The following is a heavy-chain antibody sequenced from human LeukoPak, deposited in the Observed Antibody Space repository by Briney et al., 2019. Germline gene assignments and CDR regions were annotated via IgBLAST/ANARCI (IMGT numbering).Heavy chain of an antibody. V-gene: IGHV4-59*01. D-gene: IGHD6-6*01. CDR2: IYYSGST. Sequence: SETLSLTCAVYGGSFSGYYWSWIRQPPGKGLEWIGYIYYSGSTNYNPSLKSRVTISVDTSKNQFSLKLSSVTAADTAVYYCARGGIAARLYAFDIWGQGTMVTVSS. CDR3: ARGGIAARLYAFDI. CDR1: GGSFSGYY. J-gene: IGHJ3*02.